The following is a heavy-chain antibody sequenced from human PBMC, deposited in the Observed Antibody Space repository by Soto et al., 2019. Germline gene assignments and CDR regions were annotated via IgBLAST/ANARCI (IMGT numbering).Heavy chain of an antibody. CDR3: ASHDYYGSGSYLDAFDI. CDR1: GGSISSYA. V-gene: IGHV4-39*01. Sequence: SDTLSLTCTVSGGSISSYAWGWIRQPPGKGLEWIGSIYFSGSTYNNPSLQSRVTLFIDKSNNHISLKLNSVTAADTAVYYCASHDYYGSGSYLDAFDIWGQGTMVTVSS. D-gene: IGHD3-10*01. CDR2: IYFSGST. J-gene: IGHJ3*02.